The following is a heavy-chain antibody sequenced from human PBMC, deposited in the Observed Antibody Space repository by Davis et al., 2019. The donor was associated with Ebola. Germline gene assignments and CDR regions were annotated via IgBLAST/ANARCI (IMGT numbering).Heavy chain of an antibody. D-gene: IGHD6-19*01. CDR3: ARASFGYNSGWYADY. J-gene: IGHJ4*02. CDR2: VHGGNGNT. CDR1: GFILTNYA. Sequence: AASVKVSCKASGFILTNYAIHWVRQAPGQRLEWMGWVHGGNGNTKYSQRFQGRVTITTDTSASTVYLYLTSLRSEDTAVFYCARASFGYNSGWYADYWGPGSLVTVSS. V-gene: IGHV1-3*01.